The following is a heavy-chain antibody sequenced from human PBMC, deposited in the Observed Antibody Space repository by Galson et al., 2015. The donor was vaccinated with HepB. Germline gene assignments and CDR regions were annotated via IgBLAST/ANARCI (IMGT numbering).Heavy chain of an antibody. D-gene: IGHD1-26*01. Sequence: SLRLSCAASGFTFSSYSTNWVRQAPGKGLEWVSYISSSSSTIYYADSVKGRFTISRDNAKNSLYLQMNSLRDEDTAVYYCAREGEWELLPSHYYYYGMDVWGQGTTVTVSS. CDR1: GFTFSSYS. CDR3: AREGEWELLPSHYYYYGMDV. CDR2: ISSSSSTI. J-gene: IGHJ6*02. V-gene: IGHV3-48*02.